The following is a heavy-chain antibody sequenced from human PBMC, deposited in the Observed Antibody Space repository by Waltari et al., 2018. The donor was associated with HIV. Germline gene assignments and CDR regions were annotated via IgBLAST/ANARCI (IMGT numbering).Heavy chain of an antibody. CDR1: GYDFNTYD. Sequence: QVQLVQSGAEVRKPGASIKVSCKPSGYDFNTYDINWVRQATGQGLEWMGWMNPNSGNTGYAQKFQGRLTMTRNSSIGTAYLELTSLRSEDTAVYFCTRGSSTSDEDFDYWGQGTLVTVSS. V-gene: IGHV1-8*01. CDR3: TRGSSTSDEDFDY. D-gene: IGHD2-2*01. J-gene: IGHJ4*02. CDR2: MNPNSGNT.